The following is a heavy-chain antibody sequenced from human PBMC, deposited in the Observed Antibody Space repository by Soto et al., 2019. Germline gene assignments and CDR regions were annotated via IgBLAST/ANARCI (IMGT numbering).Heavy chain of an antibody. CDR1: GGSFSGYY. J-gene: IGHJ4*02. V-gene: IGHV4-34*01. D-gene: IGHD5-18*01. CDR3: ARSGQLWFNY. CDR2: INHSGST. Sequence: SETLSLTCAVYGGSFSGYYWSWIRQPPGKGLEWIGEINHSGSTNYNPSLKSRVTISVDTSKNQFSLKLSSVTAADTAVYYCARSGQLWFNYWGQGTLVTVSS.